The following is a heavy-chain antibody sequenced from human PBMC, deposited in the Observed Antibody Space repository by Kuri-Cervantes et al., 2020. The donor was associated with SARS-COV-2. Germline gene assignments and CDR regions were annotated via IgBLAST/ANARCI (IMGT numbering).Heavy chain of an antibody. D-gene: IGHD1-26*01. CDR2: IIPIFGTA. J-gene: IGHJ4*02. CDR3: ARKGGEGGANKTPFDY. V-gene: IGHV1-69*13. Sequence: SVKVSCKASGGTFSSYAISWVRQAPGQGLEWMGGIIPIFGTANYAQKFQGRVTITADESTSTTYMELSSLRSEDTAVYYCARKGGEGGANKTPFDYWGQGTLVTVSS. CDR1: GGTFSSYA.